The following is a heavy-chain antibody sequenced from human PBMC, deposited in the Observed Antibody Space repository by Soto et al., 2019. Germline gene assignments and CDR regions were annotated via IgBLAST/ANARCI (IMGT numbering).Heavy chain of an antibody. CDR1: GFSFSEDG. CDR2: ISYDGSNE. CDR3: AKDISNTASLLDY. Sequence: QVQLVESGGGVVQPGRYLRLSCAASGFSFSEDGMHWVRQAPGKGLEWVAGISYDGSNEFYADVVKGRVTMSRDYPTNTLYLQMRSLRAEDTAVYHCAKDISNTASLLDYWGQGTLVTVS. V-gene: IGHV3-30*18. J-gene: IGHJ4*02. D-gene: IGHD4-17*01.